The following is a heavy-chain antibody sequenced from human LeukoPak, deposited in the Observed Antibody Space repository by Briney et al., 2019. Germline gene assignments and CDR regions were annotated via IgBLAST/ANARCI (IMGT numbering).Heavy chain of an antibody. D-gene: IGHD5-18*01. CDR3: ARHDGARGYSYAH. V-gene: IGHV4-39*01. J-gene: IGHJ4*02. Sequence: SETLSLTCTVSGGSISSSSYYWGWIRQPPGKGLEGIGSIYYSGSTYYNPSLKSRVTISVDTSKNQFSLKLSSVTAADTAVYYCARHDGARGYSYAHWGQGTLVTVSS. CDR1: GGSISSSSYY. CDR2: IYYSGST.